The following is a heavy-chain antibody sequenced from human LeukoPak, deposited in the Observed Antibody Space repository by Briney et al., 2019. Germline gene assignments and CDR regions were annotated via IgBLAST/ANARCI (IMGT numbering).Heavy chain of an antibody. CDR3: ARDRAAVLRFLEWSPGFDP. J-gene: IGHJ5*02. Sequence: GGSLRLSCAASGFTFSSYSMNWVRQAPGKGLEWVSYISSSSSAIYYADSVKGRFTISRDNAKNSLYLQMNSLRAEDTAVYYCARDRAAVLRFLEWSPGFDPWGQGTLVTVSS. V-gene: IGHV3-48*04. CDR2: ISSSSSAI. CDR1: GFTFSSYS. D-gene: IGHD3-3*01.